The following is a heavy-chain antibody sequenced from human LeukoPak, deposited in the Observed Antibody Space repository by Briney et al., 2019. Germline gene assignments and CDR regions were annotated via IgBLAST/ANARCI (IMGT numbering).Heavy chain of an antibody. D-gene: IGHD3-10*01. CDR3: ARATYYYGSGSYYPYY. Sequence: GASVKVSCKASGYTFTSYYMHWVRQAPGQGLEWMGWINTNTGNPTYAQGFTRRFVFSLDTSVSTAYLQISSLKAEDTAVYYCARATYYYGSGSYYPYYWGQGTLVTISS. CDR1: GYTFTSYY. V-gene: IGHV7-4-1*02. CDR2: INTNTGNP. J-gene: IGHJ4*02.